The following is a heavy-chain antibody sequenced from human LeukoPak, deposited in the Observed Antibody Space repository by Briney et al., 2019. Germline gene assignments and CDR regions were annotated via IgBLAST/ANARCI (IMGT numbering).Heavy chain of an antibody. CDR3: ARSSCSGGSCYSWDY. CDR1: GYTFTSYY. Sequence: ASVKVSCKASGYTFTSYYMHWVRQAPGQGLEWMGIINPSGGSTSYAQKFQGRVTMTRDTSTSTVYMELSSLRSEDTAVYYCARSSCSGGSCYSWDYWGQGTLVTASS. V-gene: IGHV1-46*01. D-gene: IGHD2-15*01. CDR2: INPSGGST. J-gene: IGHJ4*02.